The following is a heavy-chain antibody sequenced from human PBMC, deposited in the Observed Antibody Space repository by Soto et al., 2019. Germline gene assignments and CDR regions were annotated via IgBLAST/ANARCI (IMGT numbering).Heavy chain of an antibody. V-gene: IGHV3-7*04. J-gene: IGHJ4*02. D-gene: IGHD2-2*01. Sequence: GGSLRLSCVGSGFTFSSNWMTWVRQAPGKGLEWVGNIRQDGSEKNYVDSVKGRFTISRDNAKNSLYLQMNSLRAEDTAVYYCAREIVVARGASYFDYWGPGTLVTVTS. CDR3: AREIVVARGASYFDY. CDR2: IRQDGSEK. CDR1: GFTFSSNW.